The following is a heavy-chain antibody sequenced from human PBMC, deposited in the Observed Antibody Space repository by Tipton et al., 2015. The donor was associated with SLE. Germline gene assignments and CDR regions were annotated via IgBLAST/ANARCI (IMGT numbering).Heavy chain of an antibody. D-gene: IGHD3-22*01. CDR3: ASAYYDSSGYYGDY. CDR2: IYTSGST. J-gene: IGHJ4*02. Sequence: TLSLTCTVSGGSISSYYWSWIRQPAGKGLEWIGRIYTSGSTIYNPSLKSRVTMSVDTSKNQFSLKLSSVTAADTAVYHCASAYYDSSGYYGDYWGQGTLVTVSS. V-gene: IGHV4-4*07. CDR1: GGSISSYY.